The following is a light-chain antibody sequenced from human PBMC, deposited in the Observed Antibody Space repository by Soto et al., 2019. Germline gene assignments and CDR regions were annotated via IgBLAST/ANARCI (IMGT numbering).Light chain of an antibody. J-gene: IGKJ5*01. V-gene: IGKV3-20*01. CDR1: QSVSSY. Sequence: EIVLTQSPATLSLSPGERATLSCRASQSVSSYLAWYQQKPGQAPRLLIYDASSRAAGIPARFSGSGSGTDFTLTISRLEPEDFAVYYCQQYGSSPTFGQGTRLEIK. CDR3: QQYGSSPT. CDR2: DAS.